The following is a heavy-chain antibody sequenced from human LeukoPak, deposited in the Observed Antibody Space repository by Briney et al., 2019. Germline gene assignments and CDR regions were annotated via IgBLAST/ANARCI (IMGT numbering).Heavy chain of an antibody. CDR3: ARDRVLLYYFDY. V-gene: IGHV3-7*01. Sequence: PGGSLRLSCVVSGFTFSSYWMSWVRQAPGKGLEWVANIKQDGSEKYYVDSVKGRFTMSRDNAKNSLYLQMNSLRAEDTAVYYCARDRVLLYYFDYWGQGTLVTVSS. J-gene: IGHJ4*02. CDR2: IKQDGSEK. CDR1: GFTFSSYW. D-gene: IGHD1-26*01.